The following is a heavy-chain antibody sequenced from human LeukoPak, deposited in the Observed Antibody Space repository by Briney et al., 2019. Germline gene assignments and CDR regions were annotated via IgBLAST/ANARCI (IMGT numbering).Heavy chain of an antibody. CDR3: ARGDKLTMIRGVPRTYFDY. Sequence: SQTLSLTCTVSGGSISSGGYYWSWIRQHTGRGLEWIGYIYYSGSTYYNPSLKSRVTISVDTSKNQFSLKLSSVTAADTAVYYWARGDKLTMIRGVPRTYFDYWGQGTLVTVSS. J-gene: IGHJ4*02. D-gene: IGHD3-10*01. CDR1: GGSISSGGYY. V-gene: IGHV4-31*03. CDR2: IYYSGST.